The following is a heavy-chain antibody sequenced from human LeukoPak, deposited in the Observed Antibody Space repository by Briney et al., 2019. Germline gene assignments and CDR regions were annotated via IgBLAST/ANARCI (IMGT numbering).Heavy chain of an antibody. CDR3: AKATGGTNTPFDY. CDR1: GFTVSSNY. CDR2: ISNTDGGT. Sequence: GGSLRLSCAASGFTVSSNYMSWVRQAPRKGLEWVSRISNTDGGTRYADSVKGRFTISRDNSKNTLYLQMNSLRAEDTAIYYCAKATGGTNTPFDYWGQGTLVIVSS. V-gene: IGHV3-23*01. D-gene: IGHD1-26*01. J-gene: IGHJ4*02.